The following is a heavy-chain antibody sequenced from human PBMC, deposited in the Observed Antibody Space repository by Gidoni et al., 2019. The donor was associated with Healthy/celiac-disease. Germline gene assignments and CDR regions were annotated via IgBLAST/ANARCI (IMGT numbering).Heavy chain of an antibody. CDR2: IRDTGGNT. J-gene: IGHJ4*02. CDR1: GFTFNNSA. Sequence: EVQLFESGGGLVQPGGSLRLYCGGTGFTFNNSAMSWVRQAPGKGLEWVSAIRDTGGNTYSAGSVRGRFTISRDNSKNTLFLHMDNLRAEDTAVYYCAKNREVGCSSTSCYGPLDCWGRGILVTVSS. CDR3: AKNREVGCSSTSCYGPLDC. V-gene: IGHV3-23*01. D-gene: IGHD2-2*01.